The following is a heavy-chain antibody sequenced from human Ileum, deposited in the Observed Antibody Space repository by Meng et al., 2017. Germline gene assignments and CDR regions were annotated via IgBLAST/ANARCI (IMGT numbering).Heavy chain of an antibody. CDR1: GYSFTGYY. CDR2: INSNSGGT. V-gene: IGHV1-2*06. D-gene: IGHD1-7*01. Sequence: QVHVVQSGAEVKKPGASVKVSCKPSGYSFTGYYMHWVRQAPGQGLEWMGRINSNSGGTNYAQKFKGRVTLTRDISTVYMELSSLRSDDTAVYYCAGRNYNYDDYFEYWGQGTLVTVSS. J-gene: IGHJ4*02. CDR3: AGRNYNYDDYFEY.